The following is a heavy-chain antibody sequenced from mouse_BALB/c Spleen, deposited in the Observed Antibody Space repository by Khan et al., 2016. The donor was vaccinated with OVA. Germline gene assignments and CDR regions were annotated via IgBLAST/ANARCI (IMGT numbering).Heavy chain of an antibody. J-gene: IGHJ4*01. CDR3: ARPPYFSYVMVY. Sequence: QIQLVQSGPELKKPGETVKISCKASGYTFRSFGMSWVKQAPGKGLKWMGWINTYTGEPTYADDLKGRYVFSLETSASTAYLQINNLKNEDTATYFCARPPYFSYVMVYWGQGTSVTVSS. D-gene: IGHD2-10*01. V-gene: IGHV9-3-1*01. CDR1: GYTFRSFG. CDR2: INTYTGEP.